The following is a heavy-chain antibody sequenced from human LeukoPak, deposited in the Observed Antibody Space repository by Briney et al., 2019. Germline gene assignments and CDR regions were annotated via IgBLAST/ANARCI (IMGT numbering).Heavy chain of an antibody. D-gene: IGHD1-26*01. CDR3: ARLGHSGSYYGYGY. V-gene: IGHV1-2*02. CDR1: GYTFSGYY. CDR2: INPNSGGT. Sequence: ASVKVSCKASGYTFSGYYMHWGRQAPGQGLEWMGWINPNSGGTNYAQKFQGRVTMTRDTSISTAYMELSRLRSDDTAVYYCARLGHSGSYYGYGYWGQGTLVTVSS. J-gene: IGHJ4*02.